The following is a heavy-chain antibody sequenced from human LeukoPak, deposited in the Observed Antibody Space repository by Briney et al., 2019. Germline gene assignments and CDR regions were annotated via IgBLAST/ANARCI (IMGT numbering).Heavy chain of an antibody. V-gene: IGHV4-38-2*01. CDR1: NYSISSGYY. Sequence: PSETLSLTCAVSNYSISSGYYWGWIRPPPGKGLEWIGSIYHRGNTYYNPSLKRRVTISVDTSKNQFSLKLSSVTAADTAVYYCARIRMITFGGVIVRTYYFDYWGQGTLVIVSS. CDR2: IYHRGNT. J-gene: IGHJ4*02. D-gene: IGHD3-16*02. CDR3: ARIRMITFGGVIVRTYYFDY.